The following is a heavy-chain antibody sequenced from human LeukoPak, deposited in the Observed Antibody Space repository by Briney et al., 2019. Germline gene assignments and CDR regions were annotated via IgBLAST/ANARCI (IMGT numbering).Heavy chain of an antibody. V-gene: IGHV5-51*01. CDR2: IYPGDSDT. CDR1: GYSFTSYW. D-gene: IGHD2-21*02. J-gene: IGHJ6*03. Sequence: PGESLKISCKGSGYSFTSYWIGWVRQMPGKGLEWMGIIYPGDSDTRYSPSFQGQVTISADKSISTAYLQWSSLKASDTAMYYCARRGVVTAIPQKHYPYGHNSYYYYYMDVWGKGTTVTVSS. CDR3: ARRGVVTAIPQKHYPYGHNSYYYYYMDV.